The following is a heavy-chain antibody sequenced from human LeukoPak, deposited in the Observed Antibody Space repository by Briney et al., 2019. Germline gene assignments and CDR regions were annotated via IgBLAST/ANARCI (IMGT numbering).Heavy chain of an antibody. J-gene: IGHJ4*02. Sequence: GGSLRLSCAVSGITLSNYGMSWVRQAPGKGLEWVAGVSDGGGSTSYADSVKGRFTISRDNAKNTLYLQMNSLRAEDTAVYYCARDSRGDYDHVDYWGQGTLVTVSS. V-gene: IGHV3-23*01. CDR1: GITLSNYG. CDR2: VSDGGGST. CDR3: ARDSRGDYDHVDY. D-gene: IGHD4-17*01.